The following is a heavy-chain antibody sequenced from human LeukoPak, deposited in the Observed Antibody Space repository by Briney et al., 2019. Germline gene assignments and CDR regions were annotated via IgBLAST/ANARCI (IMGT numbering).Heavy chain of an antibody. CDR3: ARVSGITMIVVVIEDAFDI. V-gene: IGHV4-38-2*02. J-gene: IGHJ3*02. Sequence: SETLSLTCTVSGYSISSGYYWGWIRQPPGKGLEWIGSIYYSGSTYYNPSLKSRVTISVDTSKNQFSLKLSSVTAADTAVYYCARVSGITMIVVVIEDAFDIWGQGTMVTVSS. CDR2: IYYSGST. CDR1: GYSISSGYY. D-gene: IGHD3-22*01.